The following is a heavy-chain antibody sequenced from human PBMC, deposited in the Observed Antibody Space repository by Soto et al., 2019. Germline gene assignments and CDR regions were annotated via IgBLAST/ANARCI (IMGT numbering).Heavy chain of an antibody. J-gene: IGHJ4*02. V-gene: IGHV3-23*01. Sequence: GGSLRLSCAASGFTFSSYAMSWVRQAPGKGLEWVSAISGSGGSTYYADSVKGRFTISRDNSKNTLYLQMNSLRAEDTAVYYCAKEQYYYDSSGYSSSRFYWGQGTLVTVSS. CDR3: AKEQYYYDSSGYSSSRFY. CDR1: GFTFSSYA. CDR2: ISGSGGST. D-gene: IGHD3-22*01.